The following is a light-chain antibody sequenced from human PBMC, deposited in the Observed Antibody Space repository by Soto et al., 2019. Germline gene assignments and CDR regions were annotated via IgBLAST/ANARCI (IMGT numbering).Light chain of an antibody. J-gene: IGKJ1*01. CDR1: QNVSSNL. V-gene: IGKV3-20*01. Sequence: EIVLTQSPGTLSLSPGERATLSCRASQNVSSNLVAWYQQKPGQAPRLFIYGASSRATGIPDRFSGSGSGTDFTLTISRLEPEDFAVYYCQHYDYSTATFGQGTKVEIK. CDR2: GAS. CDR3: QHYDYSTAT.